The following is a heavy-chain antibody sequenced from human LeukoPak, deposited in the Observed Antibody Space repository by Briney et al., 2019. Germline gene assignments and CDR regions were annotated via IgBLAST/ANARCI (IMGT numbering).Heavy chain of an antibody. V-gene: IGHV3-21*04. CDR2: ISSSSSYI. D-gene: IGHD3-22*01. CDR1: GFTFSRYT. Sequence: GGSLRLSCAASGFTFSRYTMNWVRQAPGKGLEWVSSISSSSSYIYYADSVKGRFTISRDNAQNSLYLQMNSLRAEDTAVYYCAKAPYDSSGYYPRLYYYYYYMDVWGKGTTVTISS. CDR3: AKAPYDSSGYYPRLYYYYYYMDV. J-gene: IGHJ6*03.